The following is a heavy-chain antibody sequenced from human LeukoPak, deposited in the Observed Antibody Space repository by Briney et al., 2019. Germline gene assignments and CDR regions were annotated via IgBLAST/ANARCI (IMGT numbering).Heavy chain of an antibody. CDR2: ISYDGSNK. D-gene: IGHD1-26*01. CDR1: GFTFSSYA. J-gene: IGHJ4*02. V-gene: IGHV3-30-3*01. CDR3: ARDRVGY. Sequence: GGSLRLSCAASGFTFSSYAMHWVRQASGKGLEWVAVISYDGSNKYYADSVKGRFTISRDNSKNTLYLQMNSLRAEDTAVYYCARDRVGYWGQGTLVTVSS.